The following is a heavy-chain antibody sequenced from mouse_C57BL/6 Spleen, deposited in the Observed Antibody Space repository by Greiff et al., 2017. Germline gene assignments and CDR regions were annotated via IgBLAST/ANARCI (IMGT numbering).Heavy chain of an antibody. J-gene: IGHJ4*01. D-gene: IGHD3-2*02. Sequence: EVHLVESGGGLVKPGGSLKLSCAASGFTFSDYGMHWVRQAPEKGLEWVAYISSGSSTIYYADTVKGRFTISRDNAKNTLFLQMTSLRSEDTAMYYCAKTAQARYAMDYWGQGTSVTVSS. CDR1: GFTFSDYG. V-gene: IGHV5-17*01. CDR2: ISSGSSTI. CDR3: AKTAQARYAMDY.